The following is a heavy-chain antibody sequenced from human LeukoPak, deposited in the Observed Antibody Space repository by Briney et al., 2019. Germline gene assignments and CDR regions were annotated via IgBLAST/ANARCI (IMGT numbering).Heavy chain of an antibody. CDR1: GYTLTELS. CDR3: ATLTPTPGHDYGDYGYMDV. J-gene: IGHJ6*03. CDR2: FDPEDGET. V-gene: IGHV1-24*01. Sequence: ASVKVSCKVSGYTLTELSMHWVRQAPGKGLEWMGGFDPEDGETIYAQKFQGRVTMTEDTSTDTAYMELSSLRSEDTAVYYCATLTPTPGHDYGDYGYMDVWGKGTTVTISS. D-gene: IGHD4-17*01.